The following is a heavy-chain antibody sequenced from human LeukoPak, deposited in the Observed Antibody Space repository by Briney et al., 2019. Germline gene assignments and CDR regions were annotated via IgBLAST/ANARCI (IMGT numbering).Heavy chain of an antibody. CDR2: ISSSSSYI. D-gene: IGHD3-22*01. J-gene: IGHJ4*02. Sequence: GGSLRLSCAASGSTFSSYSMNWVRQAPGKGLEWVSSISSSSSYIYYADSVKGRFTISRDNAKNSLYLQMNSLRAEDTAVYYCAKLADYYDSSGYYEYYFDYWGQGTLVTVSS. CDR3: AKLADYYDSSGYYEYYFDY. CDR1: GSTFSSYS. V-gene: IGHV3-21*01.